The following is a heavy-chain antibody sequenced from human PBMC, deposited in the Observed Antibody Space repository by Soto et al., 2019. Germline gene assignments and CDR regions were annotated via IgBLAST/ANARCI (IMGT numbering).Heavy chain of an antibody. CDR3: PTGGLRSFFDN. CDR2: ISDGGDLT. CDR1: GFAFSSHP. D-gene: IGHD3-3*01. V-gene: IGHV3-23*01. Sequence: GSLRLSCAASGFAFSSHPMSWVRQAPEKGLEWVAGISDGGDLTYNADSVRGRFTFSRDNSRNTLYLQMNSLRAEDTAVYYCPTGGLRSFFDNWGQGTLVTVSS. J-gene: IGHJ4*02.